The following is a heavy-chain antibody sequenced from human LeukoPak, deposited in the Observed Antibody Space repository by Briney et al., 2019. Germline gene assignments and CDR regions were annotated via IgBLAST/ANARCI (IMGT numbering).Heavy chain of an antibody. CDR2: IRSKAYGGTT. CDR3: TREYYDFWSGSGYFDY. V-gene: IGHV3-49*04. CDR1: GFTFGDYA. D-gene: IGHD3-3*01. Sequence: GGSLGLSCTASGFTFGDYAMSWVRQAPGKGLEWVGFIRSKAYGGTTEYAASVKGRFTISRDDSKSIAYLQMNSLKTEDTAVYYCTREYYDFWSGSGYFDYWGQGTLVTVSS. J-gene: IGHJ4*02.